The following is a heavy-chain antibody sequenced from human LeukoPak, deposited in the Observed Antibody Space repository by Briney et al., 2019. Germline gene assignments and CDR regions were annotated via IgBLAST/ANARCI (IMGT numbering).Heavy chain of an antibody. CDR1: GGSISRSNW. D-gene: IGHD3-10*01. Sequence: SGTLSLTCAVSGGSISRSNWGTWVRQPPGQGLEWIGEIYHSGRTNYNPSLKSRVTSSVDKSKNQSSLKLSSGTAADTAVYYCAKGLWFGELSFNDYWGQGTLVTVSS. CDR3: AKGLWFGELSFNDY. J-gene: IGHJ4*02. CDR2: IYHSGRT. V-gene: IGHV4-4*02.